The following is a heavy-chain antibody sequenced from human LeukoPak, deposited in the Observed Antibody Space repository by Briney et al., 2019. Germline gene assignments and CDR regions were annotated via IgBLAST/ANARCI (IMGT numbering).Heavy chain of an antibody. J-gene: IGHJ4*02. CDR2: IYYSGST. CDR1: GGSISSGDYY. V-gene: IGHV4-30-4*08. CDR3: ARVRGGRDYRTIDY. Sequence: SETLSLTCTVSGGSISSGDYYWSWIRQPPGKGLEWIGYIYYSGSTYCNPSLKSRVTISVDTSKNQFSLKLSSVTAADTAVYYCARVRGGRDYRTIDYWGQGTLVTVSS. D-gene: IGHD4/OR15-4a*01.